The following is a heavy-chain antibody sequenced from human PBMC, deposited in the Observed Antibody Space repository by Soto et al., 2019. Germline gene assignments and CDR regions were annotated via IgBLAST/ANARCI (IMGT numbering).Heavy chain of an antibody. J-gene: IGHJ5*02. Sequence: QVQLVQSGAEVKKPGASVKVSCKASGYTFTSYDINWVRQATGQGLEWMGWMNPNSGNTGYAQKFQGRVTMTRNTSISTAYMELSSLRSEDTAVYYCARALPILMVYATNSCDPWGQGTLVTVSS. CDR3: ARALPILMVYATNSCDP. CDR1: GYTFTSYD. D-gene: IGHD2-8*01. CDR2: MNPNSGNT. V-gene: IGHV1-8*01.